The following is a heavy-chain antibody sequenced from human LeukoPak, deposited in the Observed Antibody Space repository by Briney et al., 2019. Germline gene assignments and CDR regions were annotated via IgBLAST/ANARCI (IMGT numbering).Heavy chain of an antibody. Sequence: GGSQILSCAASGFTFSNYWLHWVRQAPGKGLVWVSRISPDGSGTNYADSVKGRFTISTDNAKNTLYLQMNSLRAEDAAVYYCALVGATRYWGRGSLVTVSS. D-gene: IGHD1-26*01. V-gene: IGHV3-74*01. CDR1: GFTFSNYW. CDR2: ISPDGSGT. CDR3: ALVGATRY. J-gene: IGHJ4*01.